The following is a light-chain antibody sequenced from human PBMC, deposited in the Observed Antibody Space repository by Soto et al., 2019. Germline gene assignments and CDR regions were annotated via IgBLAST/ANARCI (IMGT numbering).Light chain of an antibody. CDR1: SSNIGNNY. Sequence: QSVLTQPPSVSAAPGQKVTISCSGSSSNIGNNYVSWYQQLPGTAPKLLIYDNNKRPSGIPDRFSGSKSGTSGTLDITGPQTGDEADYYCATLDYSLTGEVFGGGTKLTVL. V-gene: IGLV1-51*01. CDR2: DNN. CDR3: ATLDYSLTGEV. J-gene: IGLJ2*01.